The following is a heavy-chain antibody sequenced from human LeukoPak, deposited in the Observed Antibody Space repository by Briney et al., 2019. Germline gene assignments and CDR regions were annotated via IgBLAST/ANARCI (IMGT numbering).Heavy chain of an antibody. CDR3: ARDPLYRDMDV. V-gene: IGHV4-39*07. CDR2: IYYTGST. Sequence: SETLSLTCTVSGGSISSSSYYWGWIRQPPGKGLEWIGNIYYTGSTNYNPSLKSRVTISLDTSKNQFSLKLSSVTAADTAVYFCARDPLYRDMDVWGQGTTVTVSS. J-gene: IGHJ6*02. CDR1: GGSISSSSYY. D-gene: IGHD1-26*01.